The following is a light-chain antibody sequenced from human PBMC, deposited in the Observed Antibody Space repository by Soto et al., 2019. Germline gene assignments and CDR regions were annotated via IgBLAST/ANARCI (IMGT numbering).Light chain of an antibody. CDR2: GNN. CDR3: QSFDSSLSGSV. V-gene: IGLV1-40*01. J-gene: IGLJ3*02. Sequence: QSVLTQPPSVSGAPGQRVTIFCTGSSSNIGAGYGVHWYQQLPGAAPKLLIYGNNNRPSGVPDRFSGSKSGTSASLAIIGLQAEDEADYYCQSFDSSLSGSVFGGGTKLTVL. CDR1: SSNIGAGYG.